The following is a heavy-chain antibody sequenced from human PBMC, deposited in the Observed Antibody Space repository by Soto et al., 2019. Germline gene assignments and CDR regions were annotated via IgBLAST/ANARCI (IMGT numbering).Heavy chain of an antibody. V-gene: IGHV4-59*12. J-gene: IGHJ4*02. Sequence: SETLSLTCTVSGGSISSYYWSWIRQPPGKGLEWIGYIYYSGSTNYNPSLKSRVIISVDRSKNQFSLKVRSVTAADTAVYYCARETYGDYVGYFDHWGQGILVT. CDR1: GGSISSYY. D-gene: IGHD4-17*01. CDR3: ARETYGDYVGYFDH. CDR2: IYYSGST.